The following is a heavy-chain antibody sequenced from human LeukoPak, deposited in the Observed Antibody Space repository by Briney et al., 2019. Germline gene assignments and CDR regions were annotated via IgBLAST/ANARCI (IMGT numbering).Heavy chain of an antibody. J-gene: IGHJ4*02. V-gene: IGHV4-34*01. CDR3: ARVVSYYYDSSGYPDY. CDR2: INHSGST. CDR1: GGSFSGYY. D-gene: IGHD3-22*01. Sequence: SETLSLTCAVYGGSFSGYYWSWIRQPPGKGLEWIGEINHSGSTNYNPSLKSRVTISVDTSKNQFSLKLSSVTAADTAVYYCARVVSYYYDSSGYPDYWGQGTLVTVSS.